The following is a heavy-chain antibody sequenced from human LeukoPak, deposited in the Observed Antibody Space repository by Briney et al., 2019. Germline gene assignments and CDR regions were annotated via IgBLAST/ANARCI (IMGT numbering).Heavy chain of an antibody. CDR1: GYTFTSYA. V-gene: IGHV1-3*01. CDR2: INAGNGNT. Sequence: GASVKVSYKASGYTFTSYAMHWVRQAPGQRLEWMGWINAGNGNTKYSQKFQGRVTITRDTSAGTAYMELSSLRSEDTAVYYCARRWFGEEGFDYWGQGTLVTVSS. CDR3: ARRWFGEEGFDY. J-gene: IGHJ4*02. D-gene: IGHD3-10*01.